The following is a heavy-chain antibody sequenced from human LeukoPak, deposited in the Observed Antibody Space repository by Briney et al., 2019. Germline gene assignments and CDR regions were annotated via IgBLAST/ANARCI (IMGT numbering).Heavy chain of an antibody. CDR2: IWYDGSNK. Sequence: GGSLRLSCAASGFTFSSYGMHWVRQAPGKGLEWVAVIWYDGSNKYYADSVKGRFTISRDNSKNTLYLQMNSLGAEDTAVYYCARDAYSYGSLWYFDYWGQGTLVTVSS. D-gene: IGHD5-18*01. J-gene: IGHJ4*02. CDR1: GFTFSSYG. CDR3: ARDAYSYGSLWYFDY. V-gene: IGHV3-33*01.